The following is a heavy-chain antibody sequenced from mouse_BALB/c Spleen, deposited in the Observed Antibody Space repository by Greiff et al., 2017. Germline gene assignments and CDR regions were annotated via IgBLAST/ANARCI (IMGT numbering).Heavy chain of an antibody. V-gene: IGHV1-55*01. J-gene: IGHJ3*01. CDR1: GYNFTSYW. Sequence: VQLQQPGAELVKPGTSVKLSCKASGYNFTSYWINWVKLRPGQGLEWIGDIYPGSGSTNYNEKFKSKATLTVDTSSSTAYMQLSSLASEDSALYYCARGDYYRYDWFAYWGQGTLVTVSA. D-gene: IGHD2-14*01. CDR2: IYPGSGST. CDR3: ARGDYYRYDWFAY.